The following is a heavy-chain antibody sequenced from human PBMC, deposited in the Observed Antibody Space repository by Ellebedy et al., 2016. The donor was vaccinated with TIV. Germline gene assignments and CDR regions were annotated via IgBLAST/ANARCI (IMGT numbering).Heavy chain of an antibody. D-gene: IGHD5-18*01. CDR1: GGSITSGDYY. CDR3: ARVGYGYYGMDV. Sequence: SETLSITCSVSGGSITSGDYYRSYIRQPPGKGLEWIGYIYYSGNTNYNPSLKSRVTISVDTSKNQFSLMLSSVTAADTAVYYCARVGYGYYGMDVWGQGTTVTVSS. J-gene: IGHJ6*02. CDR2: IYYSGNT. V-gene: IGHV4-30-4*01.